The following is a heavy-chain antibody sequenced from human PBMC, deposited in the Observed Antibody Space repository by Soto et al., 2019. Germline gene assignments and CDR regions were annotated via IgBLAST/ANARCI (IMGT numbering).Heavy chain of an antibody. Sequence: SETLSLTCSVSGVSLTSGTYYWSWIRQHPGKGLEWIGYIFYSGSTDYNPSLKSRVNISVDTSKNQFSLKLSSVTAADTAVYYCASTEDCFDYWGQGTLVTVSS. J-gene: IGHJ4*02. V-gene: IGHV4-31*03. CDR2: IFYSGST. CDR3: ASTEDCFDY. CDR1: GVSLTSGTYY.